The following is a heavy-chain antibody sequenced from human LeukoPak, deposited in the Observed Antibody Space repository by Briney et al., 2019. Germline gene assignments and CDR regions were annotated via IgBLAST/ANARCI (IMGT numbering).Heavy chain of an antibody. CDR2: INTGGDGT. V-gene: IGHV3-23*01. CDR3: AEDSPAATYYHYAMDV. Sequence: GGSLRLSCVVSGFTFSSYAMTWVRQAPGKGLEWVSAINTGGDGTYYADSVKGRFTISKDNSKNTLYLQMNSLRAEDTAVYYCAEDSPAATYYHYAMDVWGQGTTVTVSS. J-gene: IGHJ6*02. CDR1: GFTFSSYA. D-gene: IGHD2-2*01.